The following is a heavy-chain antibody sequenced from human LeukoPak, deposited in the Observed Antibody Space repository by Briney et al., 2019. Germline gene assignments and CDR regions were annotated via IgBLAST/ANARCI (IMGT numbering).Heavy chain of an antibody. CDR2: ISGSGGST. CDR3: AKNLFSNSGTMDV. J-gene: IGHJ6*04. Sequence: GGSLRLSCAASGFTFSSYSMNWVRQAPGKGLEWVSAISGSGGSTYYADSVKGRFTISRDNSKNTLYLQMNSLRAEDTAVYYCAKNLFSNSGTMDVWGKGTTVTVSS. V-gene: IGHV3-23*01. D-gene: IGHD4-11*01. CDR1: GFTFSSYS.